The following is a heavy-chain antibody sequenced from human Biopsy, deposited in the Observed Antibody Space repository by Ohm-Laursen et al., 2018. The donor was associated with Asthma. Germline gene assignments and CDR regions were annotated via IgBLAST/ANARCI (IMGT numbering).Heavy chain of an antibody. J-gene: IGHJ6*02. V-gene: IGHV1-69*06. D-gene: IGHD3-3*02. Sequence: YSVPLSCQALGGMLGNYAISWVRQAPGLGIEWPGGISTLFGSSYYAQRFQSRVTITADIFTHTVFMELSGLRFDDSAIYYCAMPSPNRVILYYYYHIDVWGQGTTVTVSS. CDR2: ISTLFGSS. CDR1: GGMLGNYA. CDR3: AMPSPNRVILYYYYHIDV.